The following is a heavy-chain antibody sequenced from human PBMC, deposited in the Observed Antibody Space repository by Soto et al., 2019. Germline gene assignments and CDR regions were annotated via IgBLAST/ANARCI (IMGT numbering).Heavy chain of an antibody. CDR3: AGELGTFYFDH. CDR2: IDHSGSA. D-gene: IGHD7-27*01. Sequence: QVQLQESGPGLVKPSQTLSLTCTVSAGSIRSGDYYWTWIRQPPGKGLEWIGYIDHSGSAYYNPSLKSLATISKDTSNNQFSLKMTSVTAADTAVYYCAGELGTFYFDHWGQGTLVTVSS. CDR1: AGSIRSGDYY. V-gene: IGHV4-30-4*01. J-gene: IGHJ4*02.